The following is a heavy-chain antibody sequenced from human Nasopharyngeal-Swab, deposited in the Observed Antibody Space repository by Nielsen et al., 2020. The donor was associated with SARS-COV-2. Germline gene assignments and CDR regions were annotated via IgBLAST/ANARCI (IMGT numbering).Heavy chain of an antibody. CDR2: VRSKGNNYAT. Sequence: GESLKISCAASGFTFSDSAIHWVRQASGKGLEWVGRVRSKGNNYATAYSASVKGRFIIFRDDPTNTAYLHMNSLEADDTAVYYCARDDLEPNFYYYDMAVWGQGTTVTVSS. D-gene: IGHD1-1*01. CDR1: GFTFSDSA. J-gene: IGHJ6*02. V-gene: IGHV3-73*01. CDR3: ARDDLEPNFYYYDMAV.